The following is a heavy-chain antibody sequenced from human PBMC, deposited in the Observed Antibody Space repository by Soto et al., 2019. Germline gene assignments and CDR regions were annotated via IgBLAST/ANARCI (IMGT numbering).Heavy chain of an antibody. Sequence: SVKVSCKTSGYVFTTYGVNWVRQAPGQGLEWMGWISGYNGNTNYPQKFQGRVTMTTDTSRSTAYMELRSLTLEDTAVYYCARGAHGSGYAVYWGQGGLVTVSS. CDR1: GYVFTTYG. J-gene: IGHJ4*02. D-gene: IGHD3-3*01. CDR2: ISGYNGNT. V-gene: IGHV1-18*01. CDR3: ARGAHGSGYAVY.